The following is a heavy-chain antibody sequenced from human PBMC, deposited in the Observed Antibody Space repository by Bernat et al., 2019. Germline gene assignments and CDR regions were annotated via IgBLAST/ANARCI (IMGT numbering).Heavy chain of an antibody. CDR2: INHSGST. D-gene: IGHD3-16*01. J-gene: IGHJ4*02. Sequence: QVQLQQWGAGLVKPSETLSLTCAVYGGSFSGYYWSWIRQPPGKGLEGIGEINHSGSTNYNPSLKSLVTITVSTSQDPFSMKLSHETPTGTAADYRGGGSRWGSYFRASRGHFDYWGQGTLVTGSS. CDR3: GGGSRWGSYFRASRGHFDY. CDR1: GGSFSGYY. V-gene: IGHV4-34*01.